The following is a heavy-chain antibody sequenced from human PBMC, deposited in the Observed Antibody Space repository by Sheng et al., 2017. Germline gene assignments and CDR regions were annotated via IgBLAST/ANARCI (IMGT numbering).Heavy chain of an antibody. J-gene: IGHJ6*03. CDR2: ISSSSSYT. V-gene: IGHV3-11*05. CDR1: GFTFSDYY. CDR3: ARLMTYYYYMDV. Sequence: QVQLVESGGGLVKPGGSLRLSCAASGFTFSDYYMSWIRQAPGKGLEWVSYISSSSSYTNYADSVKGRFTISRDNAKNSLYLQMNSLRAEDTAVYYCARLMTYYYYMDVWGKGTTVTVSS.